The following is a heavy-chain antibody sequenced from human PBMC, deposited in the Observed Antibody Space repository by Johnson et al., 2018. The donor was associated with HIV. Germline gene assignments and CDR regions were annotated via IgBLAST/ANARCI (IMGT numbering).Heavy chain of an antibody. D-gene: IGHD6-13*01. CDR1: GFTFNDYG. J-gene: IGHJ3*02. CDR2: INWNGGST. Sequence: VQLVESGGGVVQPGRSLRLSCAVSGFTFNDYGMSWVRQGPGKGLEWVSGINWNGGSTHYADSVKGRFPISRDNGKKSLYLQMNSLRDDDTALYFCARAFGSGGYSSSWYLGLGSFDIWGQGTMVTVSS. V-gene: IGHV3-20*04. CDR3: ARAFGSGGYSSSWYLGLGSFDI.